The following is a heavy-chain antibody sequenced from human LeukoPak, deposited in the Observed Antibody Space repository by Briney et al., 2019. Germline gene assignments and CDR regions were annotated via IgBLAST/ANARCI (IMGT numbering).Heavy chain of an antibody. Sequence: KPSETLSLTCTVSGGSISGYYWSWIRQPAGKGLEWIGRIYTSGSTNYNPSLKSRVTMSVDTSKNQFSLKLSSVTAADTAVYYCARDHPHSSSWYRSNWFDPWGQGTLVTVSS. V-gene: IGHV4-4*07. D-gene: IGHD6-13*01. CDR1: GGSISGYY. CDR3: ARDHPHSSSWYRSNWFDP. CDR2: IYTSGST. J-gene: IGHJ5*02.